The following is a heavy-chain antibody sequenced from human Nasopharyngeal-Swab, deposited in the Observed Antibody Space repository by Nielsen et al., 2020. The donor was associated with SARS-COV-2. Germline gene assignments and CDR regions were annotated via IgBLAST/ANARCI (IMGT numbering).Heavy chain of an antibody. J-gene: IGHJ4*02. V-gene: IGHV3-7*01. D-gene: IGHD4-17*01. CDR1: GFTFSSYW. Sequence: GESLKISCAASGFTFSSYWMSWVRQAPGKGLEWVANTKQDGSEKYYVDSVKGRFTISRDNAKNSLYLQMNSLRVEDTAVYNCASNNYGGGYWGQGTLVTVSS. CDR2: TKQDGSEK. CDR3: ASNNYGGGY.